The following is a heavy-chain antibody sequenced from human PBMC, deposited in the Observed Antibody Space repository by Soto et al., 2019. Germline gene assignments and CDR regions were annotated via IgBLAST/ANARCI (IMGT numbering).Heavy chain of an antibody. CDR2: ITTSGDIT. J-gene: IGHJ4*02. CDR1: GFTFSNYA. V-gene: IGHV3-23*01. D-gene: IGHD2-2*01. Sequence: GGSLRLSCEASGFTFSNYAMNWVRQAPGKGREWVSTITTSGDITYYADSAKGRFTISRDNSKNTLYLQMTSLSAEDTAVYYCAKDEVSGVNQFHYWGQGTLVTVSS. CDR3: AKDEVSGVNQFHY.